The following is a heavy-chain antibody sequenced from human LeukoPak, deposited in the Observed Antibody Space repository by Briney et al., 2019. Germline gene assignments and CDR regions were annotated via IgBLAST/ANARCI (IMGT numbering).Heavy chain of an antibody. CDR1: GFTFSSYA. V-gene: IGHV3-74*01. J-gene: IGHJ4*02. CDR2: ISHDGII. Sequence: GGSLRLSCAASGFTFSSYAMHWVRRTPGKGLVWVSRISHDGIISYADSVKGRFTISRDNAKNTLILQMNSLRVEGTAVYYCARDWVYKIDYWGRGTLVTVSS. CDR3: ARDWVYKIDY. D-gene: IGHD5-24*01.